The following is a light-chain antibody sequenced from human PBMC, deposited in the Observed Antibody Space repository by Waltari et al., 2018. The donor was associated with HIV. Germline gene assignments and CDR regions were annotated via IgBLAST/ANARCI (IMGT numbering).Light chain of an antibody. J-gene: IGLJ3*02. Sequence: QSVLTQPPSVSGAPGQRVTISCTGSSPNIGAGYGVNWYPQLPGTAPKLLIYGNSNRPSGIPERFSGSNSGNTATLTISRVEAGDEADYYCQVWDSSSDLWVFGGATKLTVL. V-gene: IGLV1-40*01. CDR1: SPNIGAGYG. CDR3: QVWDSSSDLWV. CDR2: GNS.